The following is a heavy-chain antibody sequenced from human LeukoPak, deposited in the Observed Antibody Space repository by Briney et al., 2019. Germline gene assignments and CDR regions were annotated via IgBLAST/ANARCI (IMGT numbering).Heavy chain of an antibody. V-gene: IGHV1-18*01. Sequence: ASVKVSCKASGYTFTSYGIRWGRQAPGQGLEWMGWISAYNGNTNYAQKLQGRVTMTTDTSTSTAYMELRSLRSDDTAVYYCARVPYYDFWSASNDAFDIWGQGTMVTVSS. CDR3: ARVPYYDFWSASNDAFDI. D-gene: IGHD3-3*01. CDR2: ISAYNGNT. J-gene: IGHJ3*02. CDR1: GYTFTSYG.